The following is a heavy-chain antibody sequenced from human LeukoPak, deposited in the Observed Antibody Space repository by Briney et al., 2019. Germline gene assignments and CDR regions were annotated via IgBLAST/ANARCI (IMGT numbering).Heavy chain of an antibody. CDR1: GDSVSSFY. D-gene: IGHD2-21*01. CDR3: ARGVVIAPQTFDY. CDR2: IYYSGTT. J-gene: IGHJ4*02. V-gene: IGHV4-59*02. Sequence: PETLSLTCTVSGDSVSSFYWSWIRQPPGKGLEWIGYIYYSGTTNYNPSLKSRVTISVDTTKSQFSLKLSSVTAADTAVYYCARGVVIAPQTFDYWGQGILVTVSS.